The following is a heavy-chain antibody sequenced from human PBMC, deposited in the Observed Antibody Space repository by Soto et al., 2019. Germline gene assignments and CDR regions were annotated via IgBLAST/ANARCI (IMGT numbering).Heavy chain of an antibody. CDR2: ISWSGAAT. V-gene: IGHV3-9*01. Sequence: EAQLVESGGGLVQPGRSLRLSCVASGFTFDDYAIHWVRQAPGKGLEWVSGISWSGAATGYADSVKGPFTISRDNTTNSLYLQMSSLRTEDTAIYYCANLPLYGSGFDCWGQGTLVTVSS. CDR1: GFTFDDYA. J-gene: IGHJ4*02. CDR3: ANLPLYGSGFDC. D-gene: IGHD3-10*01.